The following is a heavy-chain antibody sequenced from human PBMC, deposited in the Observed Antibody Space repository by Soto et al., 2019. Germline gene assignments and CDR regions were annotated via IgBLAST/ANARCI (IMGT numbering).Heavy chain of an antibody. CDR1: GFTFTTYW. V-gene: IGHV3-74*01. J-gene: IGHJ4*01. D-gene: IGHD4-17*01. CDR3: ARVAVTTYYFDY. CDR2: INPGGSRT. Sequence: EVQLVESGGDLVQPGGSLRLSCAASGFTFTTYWMHWVRQSPGKGLVWVSRINPGGSRTSYADSVKGRFTISRDNAKNTLYLQMNSLGAEDTAVYYCARVAVTTYYFDYWGHGTLVTVSS.